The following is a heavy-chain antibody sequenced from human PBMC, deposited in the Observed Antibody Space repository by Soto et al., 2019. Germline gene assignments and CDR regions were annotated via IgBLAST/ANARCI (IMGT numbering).Heavy chain of an antibody. CDR3: AREGLVLVPTNVNSDYYYWAMDV. Sequence: GASVKVSCKASGGTFSTYTITWMRQAPGQGLEWMGGIIPRSATSNYAQKFQGRVTITADESTNTAYMELSSLRSEDTAVYYCAREGLVLVPTNVNSDYYYWAMDVWGQGTTVTVSS. CDR2: IIPRSATS. CDR1: GGTFSTYT. J-gene: IGHJ6*02. D-gene: IGHD2-2*01. V-gene: IGHV1-69*13.